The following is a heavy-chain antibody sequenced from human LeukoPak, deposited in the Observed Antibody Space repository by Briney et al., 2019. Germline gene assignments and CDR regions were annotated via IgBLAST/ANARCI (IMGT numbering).Heavy chain of an antibody. V-gene: IGHV4-34*01. J-gene: IGHJ4*02. Sequence: SETLSLTCAVYGGSFSGYYWSWIRQPPGKGLEWIGSIYYSGNTYYNPSLKSRVTLSIDTSKNQFSLRLSSVTAADTAVYYCARHSYGTFDYWGQGTLVTVSS. CDR2: IYYSGNT. CDR1: GGSFSGYY. CDR3: ARHSYGTFDY. D-gene: IGHD5-18*01.